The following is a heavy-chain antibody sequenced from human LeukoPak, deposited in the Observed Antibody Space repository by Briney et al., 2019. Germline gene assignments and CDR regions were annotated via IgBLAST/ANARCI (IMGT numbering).Heavy chain of an antibody. Sequence: ASVKVSCKASGYTFTSYAISWVRQAPGQGLEWMGWISAYNGNTNYAQKLQGRVTMTTDTSTSTAYMELRSLRSDDTAVYYCARDPYSSSIRYYYGMDVWGQGTTVTVSS. V-gene: IGHV1-18*01. J-gene: IGHJ6*02. D-gene: IGHD6-13*01. CDR1: GYTFTSYA. CDR2: ISAYNGNT. CDR3: ARDPYSSSIRYYYGMDV.